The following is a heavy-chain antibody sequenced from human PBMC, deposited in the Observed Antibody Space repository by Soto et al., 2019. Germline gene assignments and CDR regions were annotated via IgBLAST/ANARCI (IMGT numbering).Heavy chain of an antibody. CDR3: ARRGTTPVSDY. CDR2: IYYSGST. CDR1: GGSISSSSYY. Sequence: SETLSLTCTVSGGSISSSSYYWGWIRQPPGKGLEWIGSIYYSGSTYYNPSLKSRVTISVDTSKNQFSLKLSSVTAADTAVYYCARRGTTPVSDYWGQGTLVTVSS. J-gene: IGHJ4*02. V-gene: IGHV4-39*01. D-gene: IGHD1-26*01.